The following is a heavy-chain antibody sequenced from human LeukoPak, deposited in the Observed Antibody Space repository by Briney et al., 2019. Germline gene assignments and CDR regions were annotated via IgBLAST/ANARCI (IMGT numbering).Heavy chain of an antibody. J-gene: IGHJ4*02. CDR2: ISYDGSNK. V-gene: IGHV3-30*18. CDR3: AKGQAIHGYGDSHKGPHDY. Sequence: PGRSLRLSCAASGFTFSSYGMHWVRQAPGKGLEWVAVISYDGSNKYYADSVKGRFTISRDNSKNTLYLQMNSLRAEDTAVYYCAKGQAIHGYGDSHKGPHDYWGQGTLVTVSS. D-gene: IGHD4-17*01. CDR1: GFTFSSYG.